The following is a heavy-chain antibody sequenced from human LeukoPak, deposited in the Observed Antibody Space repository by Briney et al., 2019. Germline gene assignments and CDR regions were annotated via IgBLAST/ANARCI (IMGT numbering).Heavy chain of an antibody. J-gene: IGHJ4*02. CDR3: ARVEASGYDYGAFDY. CDR1: GFTFSSYS. CDR2: ISSSSSTI. Sequence: GGPLSLSCGVSGFTFSSYSMHWVREAPGKGGEWVSYISSSSSTIYYADSVKGRFTISRDNAKNSLYLQMNSLRAEDTAVYYCARVEASGYDYGAFDYWGQGTLVTVSS. V-gene: IGHV3-48*04. D-gene: IGHD5-12*01.